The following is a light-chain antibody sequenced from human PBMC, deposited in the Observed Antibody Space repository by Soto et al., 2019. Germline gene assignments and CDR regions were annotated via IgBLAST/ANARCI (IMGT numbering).Light chain of an antibody. J-gene: IGLJ1*01. V-gene: IGLV2-14*01. CDR3: SSYTSTNSYV. Sequence: QSALTQPASVSGSPGQSITISCTGTSSDVGSYNSVSWYQQYPGQAPKLMIYEVSNRPSGLSSRFSGSKSGNTASLTISGLQAEDEADYYCSSYTSTNSYVFGSGTQLTVL. CDR2: EVS. CDR1: SSDVGSYNS.